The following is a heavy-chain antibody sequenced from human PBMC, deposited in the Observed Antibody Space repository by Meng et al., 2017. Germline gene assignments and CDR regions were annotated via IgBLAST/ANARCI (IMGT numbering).Heavy chain of an antibody. CDR2: IIPIFGTA. CDR1: VGTFSSYA. V-gene: IGHV1-69*05. Sequence: SVKVSCKASVGTFSSYAISWVRQAPGQGLEWMGGIIPIFGTANYAQKFQGRVTITTDESTSTAYMELSSLGSEDTAVYYCARAGEMATITDAFDIWGQGTMVTVSS. J-gene: IGHJ3*02. CDR3: ARAGEMATITDAFDI. D-gene: IGHD5-24*01.